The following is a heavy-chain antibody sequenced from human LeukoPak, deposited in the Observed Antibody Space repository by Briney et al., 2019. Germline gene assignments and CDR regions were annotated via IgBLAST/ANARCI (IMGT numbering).Heavy chain of an antibody. CDR1: GFTFSSYS. V-gene: IGHV3-21*01. CDR3: ARDFWSGGPVDY. Sequence: GGSLRLSCAASGFTFSSYSMNWVRQAPGKGLEWVSSISSSSSYIYYADSVKGRFTISRDNAKNSLYLQMNSLRAEDTAVYYCARDFWSGGPVDYWGQGTLVTVSS. D-gene: IGHD3-3*01. CDR2: ISSSSSYI. J-gene: IGHJ4*02.